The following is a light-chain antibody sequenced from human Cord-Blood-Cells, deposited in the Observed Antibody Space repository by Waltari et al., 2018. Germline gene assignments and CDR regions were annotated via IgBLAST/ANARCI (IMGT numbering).Light chain of an antibody. CDR3: QQYGSSPRVT. CDR2: GAS. CDR1: QSVSSSY. V-gene: IGKV3-20*01. J-gene: IGKJ3*01. Sequence: DIVLTQSPGTLSLSPGERATLSCRASQSVSSSYLAWYQQKPGQAPRLLIYGASSRATSIPDRFSGSGSGTDFTLTISRLEPEDFAVYYCQQYGSSPRVTFGPGTKVDIK.